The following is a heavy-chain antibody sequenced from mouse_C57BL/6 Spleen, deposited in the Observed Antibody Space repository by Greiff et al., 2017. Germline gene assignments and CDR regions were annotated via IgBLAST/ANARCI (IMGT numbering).Heavy chain of an antibody. D-gene: IGHD1-1*01. J-gene: IGHJ4*01. V-gene: IGHV5-4*01. Sequence: EVHLVESGGGLVKPGGSLKLSCAASGFTFSSYAMSWVRQTPEKRLEWVATISDGGSYTYYPDNVKGRFTISRDNAKNNLYLQMSHLKSEDTAMYYCARSPSYYYGSSYDAMDYWGQGTSVTVSS. CDR2: ISDGGSYT. CDR3: ARSPSYYYGSSYDAMDY. CDR1: GFTFSSYA.